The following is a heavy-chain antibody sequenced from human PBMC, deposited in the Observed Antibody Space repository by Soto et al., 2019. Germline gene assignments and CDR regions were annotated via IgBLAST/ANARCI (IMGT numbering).Heavy chain of an antibody. Sequence: EVQLLESGGGLVQPGGSLRLSCTASGFTFSDHAMTWVRQAPGKGLEWLSGISGGGSGAYYADSVKGRFTVSRANSNNTLFLQMGSLRVEDTAVYYCAIDLWGYTHWGQGTLVTVSS. CDR2: ISGGGSGA. J-gene: IGHJ4*02. D-gene: IGHD3-16*01. CDR3: AIDLWGYTH. CDR1: GFTFSDHA. V-gene: IGHV3-23*01.